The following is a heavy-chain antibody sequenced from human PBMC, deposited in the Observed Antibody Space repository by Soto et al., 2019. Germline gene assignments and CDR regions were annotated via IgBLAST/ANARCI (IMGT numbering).Heavy chain of an antibody. Sequence: PSETLSLTCAVSGYSISSGYYWGWIRQPPGKGLEWIGSIYHSGSTYYNPSLKSRVTISVDTSKNQFSLKLSSVTAADTAVYYCARTDYNYYFFYGMDVWGQGTTVTVSS. CDR3: ARTDYNYYFFYGMDV. D-gene: IGHD4-4*01. J-gene: IGHJ6*02. CDR2: IYHSGST. CDR1: GYSISSGYY. V-gene: IGHV4-38-2*01.